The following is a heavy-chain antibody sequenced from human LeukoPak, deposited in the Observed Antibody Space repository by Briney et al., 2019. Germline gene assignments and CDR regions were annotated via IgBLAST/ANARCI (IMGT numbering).Heavy chain of an antibody. Sequence: PSETLSLTCTVSGGSISSYYWSWIRQPPGKGLEWIGYIYYSGSTNYNPSLKSRVTISVDTSKNQFSLKLSSVTAADTAVYYCARLTVTTTLHFDYWGQGTLVTVSS. V-gene: IGHV4-59*01. J-gene: IGHJ4*02. CDR2: IYYSGST. CDR1: GGSISSYY. CDR3: ARLTVTTTLHFDY. D-gene: IGHD4-17*01.